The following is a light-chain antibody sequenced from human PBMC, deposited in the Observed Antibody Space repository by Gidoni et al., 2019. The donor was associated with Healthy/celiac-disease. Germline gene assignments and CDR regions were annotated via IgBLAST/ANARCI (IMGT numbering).Light chain of an antibody. J-gene: IGLJ2*01. CDR3: CSYAGSSTFGVV. V-gene: IGLV2-23*03. CDR2: EGS. CDR1: SSDVGSYNL. Sequence: SPGQSITISCTGTSSDVGSYNLVSWYQRHPGKAPKLMIYEGSKRPSGVSNRFSGSKSGNTASLTISGLQAEDEADYYCCSYAGSSTFGVVFGGGTKLTVL.